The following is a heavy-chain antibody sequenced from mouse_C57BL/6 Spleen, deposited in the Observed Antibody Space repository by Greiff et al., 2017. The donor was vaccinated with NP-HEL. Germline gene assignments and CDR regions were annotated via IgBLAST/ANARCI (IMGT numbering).Heavy chain of an antibody. Sequence: DVKLQESGPELVKPGASVKMSCKASGYTFTDYNMHWVKQSHGKSLEWIGYINPNNGGTSYNQKFKGKATLTVNKSSSTAYMELRSLTSEDSAVYYCARWILDYGSSSEAMDYWGQGTSVTVSS. CDR1: GYTFTDYN. V-gene: IGHV1-22*01. D-gene: IGHD1-1*01. CDR3: ARWILDYGSSSEAMDY. J-gene: IGHJ4*01. CDR2: INPNNGGT.